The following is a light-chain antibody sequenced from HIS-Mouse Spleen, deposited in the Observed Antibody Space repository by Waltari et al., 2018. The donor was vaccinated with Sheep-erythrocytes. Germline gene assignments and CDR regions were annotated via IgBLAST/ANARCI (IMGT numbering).Light chain of an antibody. CDR1: QSISSY. Sequence: DIQMTQSPSSLSASVGYSVTITCREIQSISSYLNWYQQKPGKAPKLLIYAASSLQSGVPSRFSGSGSGTDFTLTISSLQPEDFATCYCQQSYSTPQFTFGPGTKVDIK. J-gene: IGKJ3*01. CDR2: AAS. CDR3: QQSYSTPQFT. V-gene: IGKV1-39*01.